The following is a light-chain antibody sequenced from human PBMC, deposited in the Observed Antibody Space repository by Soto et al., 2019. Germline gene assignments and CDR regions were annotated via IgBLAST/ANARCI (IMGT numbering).Light chain of an antibody. V-gene: IGLV1-47*01. Sequence: QPVLTQPPSASGTPGQRVTITCSGSSSNIGSNNLYWYQQLPAAAPKLLIYRNNQRRSGVPGRFSGSKSGTSASLALSGLRSEDEADYYCASRHDSVSGGGFGGGTKVTVL. CDR2: RNN. CDR3: ASRHDSVSGGG. J-gene: IGLJ2*01. CDR1: SSNIGSNN.